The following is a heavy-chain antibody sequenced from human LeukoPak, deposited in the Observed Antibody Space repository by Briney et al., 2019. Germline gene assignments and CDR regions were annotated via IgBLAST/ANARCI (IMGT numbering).Heavy chain of an antibody. CDR2: IIPIFGTA. J-gene: IGHJ5*02. CDR3: ARDQGGMAEAVVWFDP. CDR1: GGTFSSYA. D-gene: IGHD6-19*01. V-gene: IGHV1-69*01. Sequence: SVKVSCKASGGTFSSYAISWVRQAPGQGLEWMGGIIPIFGTANYAQKFQGRVTITADESTSTAYMELSSLRSEDTAVYYCARDQGGMAEAVVWFDPWGQGTLVTVSS.